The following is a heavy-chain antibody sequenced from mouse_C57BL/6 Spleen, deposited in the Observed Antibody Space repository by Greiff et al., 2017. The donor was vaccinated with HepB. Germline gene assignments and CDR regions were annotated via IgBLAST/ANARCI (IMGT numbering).Heavy chain of an antibody. J-gene: IGHJ2*01. CDR1: GYTFTSYW. Sequence: QVQLQQPGAELVRPGSSVKLSCKASGYTFTSYWMHWVKQRPIQGLEWIGNIDPSDSETHYNQKFKDKATLTVDNSSSTAYMQLSSLTSEDSAVYYCARTDYGSSPYYFDYWGQGTTLTVSS. CDR2: IDPSDSET. CDR3: ARTDYGSSPYYFDY. D-gene: IGHD1-1*01. V-gene: IGHV1-52*01.